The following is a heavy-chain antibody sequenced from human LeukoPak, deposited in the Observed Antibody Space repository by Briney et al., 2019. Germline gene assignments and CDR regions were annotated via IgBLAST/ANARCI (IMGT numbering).Heavy chain of an antibody. CDR1: GFIFNNYA. CDR3: AKEREWELLILDY. CDR2: ISGSGGST. V-gene: IGHV3-23*01. Sequence: GRSLRLSCAGSGFIFNNYAMHWVRQPPGKGLEWVSAISGSGGSTYYADSVKGRFTISRDNSKNTLYLQMNSLRAEDTAVYYCAKEREWELLILDYWGQGTLVTVSS. J-gene: IGHJ4*02. D-gene: IGHD1-26*01.